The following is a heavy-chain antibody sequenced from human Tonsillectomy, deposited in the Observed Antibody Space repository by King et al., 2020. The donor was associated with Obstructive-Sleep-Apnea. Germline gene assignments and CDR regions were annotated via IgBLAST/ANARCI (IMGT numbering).Heavy chain of an antibody. CDR1: GGSISSGGYY. CDR3: ARTYYGSGLRVFDI. D-gene: IGHD3-10*01. CDR2: IYYSGST. J-gene: IGHJ3*02. V-gene: IGHV4-31*03. Sequence: QLQESGPGLVKPSQTLSLTCTVSGGSISSGGYYWSWIRQHPGKGLEWIGYIYYSGSTYYNPSLKSRVTISVEPSKNQFSLKLSSVTAANTAVYYCARTYYGSGLRVFDIWGQGTMVTVSS.